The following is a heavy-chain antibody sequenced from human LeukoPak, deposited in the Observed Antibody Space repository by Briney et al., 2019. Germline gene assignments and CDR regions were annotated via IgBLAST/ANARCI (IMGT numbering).Heavy chain of an antibody. J-gene: IGHJ3*02. CDR2: IYYSGST. V-gene: IGHV4-59*01. D-gene: IGHD3-22*01. Sequence: PSETLSLTCTVSGGSISSYYWSWIRQPPGKGLEWIGYIYYSGSTNYNPSLKSRVTISVDTSKNQFSLKLSSVTAADTAVYYCARAEYYYDSSPGAFDIWGQGTMVTVYS. CDR1: GGSISSYY. CDR3: ARAEYYYDSSPGAFDI.